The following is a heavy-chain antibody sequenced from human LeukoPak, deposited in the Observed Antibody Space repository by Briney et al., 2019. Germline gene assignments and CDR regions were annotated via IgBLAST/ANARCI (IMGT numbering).Heavy chain of an antibody. V-gene: IGHV3-53*01. CDR2: IYSGGNT. D-gene: IGHD6-6*01. J-gene: IGHJ4*02. CDR1: GLTVSSNC. CDR3: ARAMSIAARLQTIFDY. Sequence: GGSLRLSCAASGLTVSSNCMSWVRQAPGKGLEWVSFIYSGGNTYYADSVKGRFTISRDNSKNTVHLQMNSLRAEDTAMYYCARAMSIAARLQTIFDYWGQGTLVTVSS.